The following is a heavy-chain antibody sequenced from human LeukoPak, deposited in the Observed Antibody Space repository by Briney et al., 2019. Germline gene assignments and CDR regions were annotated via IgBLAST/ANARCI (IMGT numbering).Heavy chain of an antibody. CDR3: VRHDGRGGATMGAFDS. CDR2: VYYGRTT. Sequence: SETLSLTCTVSAASFISSSHHWGWIRQSPGKGLEWIGTVYYGRTTYSNPSLDGRVTISLDTSANHFSLQLNSVTAADTAVYYCVRHDGRGGATMGAFDSWGQGSLVTVSS. CDR1: AASFISSSHH. V-gene: IGHV4-39*01. D-gene: IGHD5-12*01. J-gene: IGHJ5*01.